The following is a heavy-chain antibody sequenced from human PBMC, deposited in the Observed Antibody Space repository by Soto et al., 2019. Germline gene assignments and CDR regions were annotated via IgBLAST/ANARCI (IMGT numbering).Heavy chain of an antibody. V-gene: IGHV3-23*01. CDR2: ISGSGGST. CDR3: AKGITMIVVVYLDY. J-gene: IGHJ4*02. Sequence: GGSLRLSCAASGFTFSSYAMSWVRQAPGKGLEWVSAISGSGGSTYYADSVKGRFTISRDNSKNTLYLQMNSLRAEDTAVYYCAKGITMIVVVYLDYWGQGTLVTVYS. CDR1: GFTFSSYA. D-gene: IGHD3-22*01.